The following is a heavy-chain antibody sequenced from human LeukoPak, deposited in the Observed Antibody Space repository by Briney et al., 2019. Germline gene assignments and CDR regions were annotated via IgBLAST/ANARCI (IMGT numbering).Heavy chain of an antibody. CDR2: IKQDGSEK. CDR1: GFTFNSYW. D-gene: IGHD5-18*01. J-gene: IGHJ4*02. CDR3: ARDGYSHPHGY. Sequence: GGSLRLSCAASGFTFNSYWMSWVRQAPGKGLEWVANIKQDGSEKYYVDSVKGRFTISRDNGKNSLYLQMNSLRAEDTAVYYCARDGYSHPHGYWGQGTLVTVSS. V-gene: IGHV3-7*05.